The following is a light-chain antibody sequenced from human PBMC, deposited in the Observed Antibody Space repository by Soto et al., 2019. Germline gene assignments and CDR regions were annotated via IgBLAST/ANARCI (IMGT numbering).Light chain of an antibody. CDR2: DAS. CDR1: QSLNSY. CDR3: KQRRDWPLT. V-gene: IGKV3-11*01. J-gene: IGKJ4*01. Sequence: EIVLTQSPATLSLSPGERATLSCRASQSLNSYLAWFQQKPGQAPRLLIYDASNRATGIPARFSGSGSGTDFTLTISRLEPADFAVYYCKQRRDWPLTFGGGTKVEIK.